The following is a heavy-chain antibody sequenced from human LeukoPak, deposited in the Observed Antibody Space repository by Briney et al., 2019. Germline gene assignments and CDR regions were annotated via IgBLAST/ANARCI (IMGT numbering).Heavy chain of an antibody. CDR1: GYSISSGYY. CDR3: ARNIVVVPAALDYYYMDV. J-gene: IGHJ6*03. CDR2: IYHSGST. D-gene: IGHD2-2*01. Sequence: PSETLSLTCAVSGYSISSGYYWGWIRQPPGKGLEWIGSIYHSGSTYYNPSLKSRLTISVDTSKNQFSLKLSSVTAADTAVYYCARNIVVVPAALDYYYMDVWGKGTTVTVSS. V-gene: IGHV4-38-2*01.